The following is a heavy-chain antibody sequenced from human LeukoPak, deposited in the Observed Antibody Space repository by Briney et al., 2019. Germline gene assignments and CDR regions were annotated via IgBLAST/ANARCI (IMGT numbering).Heavy chain of an antibody. D-gene: IGHD3-16*01. V-gene: IGHV7-4-1*02. J-gene: IGHJ5*02. CDR2: INTNTGNP. CDR1: GYTFTSYA. CDR3: AREGCLGEACWFDP. Sequence: GASVKVSCKASGYTFTSYAMNWVRQAPGQGLEWMGWINTNTGNPTYAQGFTGRFVFSLDTSVSTAYLQISSLKAEDTAVYYCAREGCLGEACWFDPWGQGILVTVSS.